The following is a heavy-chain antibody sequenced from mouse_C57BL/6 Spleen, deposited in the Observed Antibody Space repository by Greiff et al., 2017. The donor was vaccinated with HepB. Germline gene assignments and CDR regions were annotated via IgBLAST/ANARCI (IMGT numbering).Heavy chain of an antibody. J-gene: IGHJ4*01. V-gene: IGHV1-81*01. Sequence: VQLQQSGAELARPGASVKLSCKASGYTFTSYGISWVKQRTGQGLEWIGEIYPRSGNTYYNEKFKGKATLTADKSSSTAYMELRSLTSEDSAVYFWATGGYGEGDYAMDYWGQGTSVTVSS. CDR3: ATGGYGEGDYAMDY. CDR1: GYTFTSYG. CDR2: IYPRSGNT. D-gene: IGHD1-2*01.